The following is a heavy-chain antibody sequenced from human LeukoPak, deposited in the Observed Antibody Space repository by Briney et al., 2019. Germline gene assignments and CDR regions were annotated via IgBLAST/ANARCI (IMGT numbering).Heavy chain of an antibody. CDR2: IYPDDSDT. CDR3: ARRKVLNGLYAFDI. Sequence: GESLKISCKGSEYSFNNYWITWVRQMPGKGLEWMGIIYPDDSDTRYSPSFQGQVTISADRSIITSYLQWSSLRASDTAMYYCARRKVLNGLYAFDIWGQGTMVIVSS. J-gene: IGHJ3*02. D-gene: IGHD4/OR15-4a*01. CDR1: EYSFNNYW. V-gene: IGHV5-51*01.